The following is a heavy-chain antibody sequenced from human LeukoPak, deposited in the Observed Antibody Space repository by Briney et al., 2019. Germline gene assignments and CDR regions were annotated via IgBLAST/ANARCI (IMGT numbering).Heavy chain of an antibody. J-gene: IGHJ1*01. Sequence: SQTLSLTCTVSGGSISSGGYYWSWIRQHQGKGLEWIGYTYYSGSTYYNPSLKSRVTISVDTSKNQFSLKLSSVTAADTAVYYCARAFYDYVWGSYRHEYFQHWGQGTLVTVSS. CDR2: TYYSGST. CDR1: GGSISSGGYY. V-gene: IGHV4-31*03. CDR3: ARAFYDYVWGSYRHEYFQH. D-gene: IGHD3-16*02.